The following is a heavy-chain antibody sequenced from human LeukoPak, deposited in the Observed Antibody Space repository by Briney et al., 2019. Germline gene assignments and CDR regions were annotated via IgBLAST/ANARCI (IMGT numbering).Heavy chain of an antibody. CDR3: ARDRSWFDP. CDR1: RIIVSSNY. CDR2: IYSGGST. J-gene: IGHJ5*02. V-gene: IGHV3-66*01. Sequence: LGGSLRLSCAASRIIVSSNYMSWVRQAPGKGLEWVSVIYSGGSTYYADSVKGRFTISRDNSKNTLYLQMNSLRAEDTAVYYCARDRSWFDPWGQGTLVTVSS.